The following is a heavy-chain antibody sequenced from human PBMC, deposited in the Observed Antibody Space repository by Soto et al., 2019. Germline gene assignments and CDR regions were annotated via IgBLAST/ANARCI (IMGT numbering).Heavy chain of an antibody. V-gene: IGHV4-59*08. CDR3: ARRYGYSFDY. D-gene: IGHD1-1*01. J-gene: IGHJ4*02. CDR1: GVSISSYY. Sequence: SSETLSLTCTVSGVSISSYYWSWIRQPPGKGLEWIGYIYYSGSTNYNPSLKSRVTISVDTSKNQFSLKLSSVTAADTAVYYCARRYGYSFDYWGQGTLGTVSS. CDR2: IYYSGST.